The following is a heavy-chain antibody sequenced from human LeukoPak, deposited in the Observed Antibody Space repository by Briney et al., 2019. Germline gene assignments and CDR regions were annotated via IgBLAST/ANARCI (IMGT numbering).Heavy chain of an antibody. V-gene: IGHV3-21*01. CDR2: ISSSSTYI. D-gene: IGHD6-13*01. CDR1: GFAFSSYS. CDR3: ARAPYSSSRSAKHFDY. J-gene: IGHJ4*02. Sequence: GGSLRLSCAASGFAFSSYSVNWVRQAPGKGLEWVSSISSSSTYIYYADSVKGRFTISRDNAKNSLYLQMNSLRAEDTAVYYCARAPYSSSRSAKHFDYWGQGTLVTVSS.